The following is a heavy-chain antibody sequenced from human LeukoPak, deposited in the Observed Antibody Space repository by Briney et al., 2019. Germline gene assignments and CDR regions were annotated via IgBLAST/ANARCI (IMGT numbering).Heavy chain of an antibody. CDR2: IYSAGST. CDR1: GFTVSSNY. J-gene: IGHJ4*02. D-gene: IGHD6-13*01. V-gene: IGHV3-66*02. Sequence: PGGSLRLSCAASGFTVSSNYMSWVRQAPGKGLEWVSVIYSAGSTYYADSVKGRFTISRDNSKNTLYLQMNSLRAEDTAVYYCAKDHIRYSSSWFSDGGQGTLVTVSS. CDR3: AKDHIRYSSSWFSD.